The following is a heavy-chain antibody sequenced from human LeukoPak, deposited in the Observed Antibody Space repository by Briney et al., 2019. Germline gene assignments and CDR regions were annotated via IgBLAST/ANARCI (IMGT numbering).Heavy chain of an antibody. CDR1: GYTFTSDG. V-gene: IGHV1-18*01. D-gene: IGHD2-21*01. CDR2: ISAHNGNT. CDR3: GRAAADSQTVYFQR. Sequence: APVKVSCKASGYTFTSDGISWVRQAPGQGLEWMGWISAHNGNTNYKQNLQGRVTITPDTSRSTAYMELRSLTSDDRAVYYCGRAAADSQTVYFQRWGRRTLVSVSS. J-gene: IGHJ1*01.